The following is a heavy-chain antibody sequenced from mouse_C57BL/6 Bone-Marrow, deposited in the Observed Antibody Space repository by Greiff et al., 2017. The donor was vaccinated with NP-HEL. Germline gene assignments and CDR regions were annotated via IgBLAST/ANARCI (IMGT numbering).Heavy chain of an antibody. V-gene: IGHV1-82*01. CDR2: IYPGDGDT. CDR1: GYAFSSSW. CDR3: ARREDYDRAMDY. Sequence: QVQLKESGPELVKPGASVKISCKASGYAFSSSWMNWVKQRPGKGLEWIGRIYPGDGDTNYNGKFKGKATLTADKSSSTAYMQLSSLTSEDSAVYFCARREDYDRAMDYWGQGTSVTVSS. D-gene: IGHD2-4*01. J-gene: IGHJ4*01.